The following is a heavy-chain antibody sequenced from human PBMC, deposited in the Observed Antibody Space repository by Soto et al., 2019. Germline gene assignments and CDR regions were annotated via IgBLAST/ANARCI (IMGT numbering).Heavy chain of an antibody. D-gene: IGHD3-10*01. J-gene: IGHJ4*02. V-gene: IGHV1-46*03. CDR1: GYTFTNYY. Sequence: QVQLVQSGAEVKKPGASVKISCKASGYTFTNYYIHWVRQAPGQGLEWMGIINPSGGSTSYAQKFQGRLTMTRDTSTNTVYMDLSSLRSEDTAVYYCARGGDSGTYTFDYWGQGTLVTVSS. CDR3: ARGGDSGTYTFDY. CDR2: INPSGGST.